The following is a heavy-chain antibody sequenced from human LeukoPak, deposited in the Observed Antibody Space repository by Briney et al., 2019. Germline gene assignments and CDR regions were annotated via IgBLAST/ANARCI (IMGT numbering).Heavy chain of an antibody. CDR2: IQQDGSGK. J-gene: IGHJ4*02. CDR1: GFTFSSYW. D-gene: IGHD6-13*01. V-gene: IGHV3-7*01. CDR3: AKVSIAAAGSDY. Sequence: GGSLRLSCAASGFTFSSYWMTWVRQAPGKGLEWVANIQQDGSGKYYVDSVKGRFTISRDNAKNSLYLQMDSLRAEDTAVYYCAKVSIAAAGSDYWGQGTLVTVSS.